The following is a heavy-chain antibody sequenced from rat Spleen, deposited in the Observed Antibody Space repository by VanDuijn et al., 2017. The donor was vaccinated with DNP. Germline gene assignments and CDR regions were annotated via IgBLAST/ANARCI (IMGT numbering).Heavy chain of an antibody. CDR1: GFIFSNYW. Sequence: EVQLVESGGGPVQPGRSLKLSCVASGFIFSNYWMTWIRQAPGKGLEWVASISNTGDNTYYSDSVKGRFTISRDNAKSSLYLQMDSLRSEDTATYYCTTASTEGFAYWGQGTLVTVSS. CDR3: TTASTEGFAY. V-gene: IGHV5-31*01. J-gene: IGHJ3*01. D-gene: IGHD1-11*01. CDR2: ISNTGDNT.